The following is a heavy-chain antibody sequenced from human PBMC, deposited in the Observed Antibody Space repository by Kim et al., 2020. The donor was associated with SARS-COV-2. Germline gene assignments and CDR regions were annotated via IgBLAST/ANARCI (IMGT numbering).Heavy chain of an antibody. CDR1: GYTFTGYY. J-gene: IGHJ4*02. CDR2: INPNSGGT. V-gene: IGHV1-2*04. D-gene: IGHD5-12*01. Sequence: ASVKVSCKASGYTFTGYYMHWVRQAPGQGLEWMGWINPNSGGTNYAQKFQGWVTMTRDTSISTAYMELSRLRSDDTAVYYCARDARPYSGYVLRAYYFDYWGQGTLVTVSS. CDR3: ARDARPYSGYVLRAYYFDY.